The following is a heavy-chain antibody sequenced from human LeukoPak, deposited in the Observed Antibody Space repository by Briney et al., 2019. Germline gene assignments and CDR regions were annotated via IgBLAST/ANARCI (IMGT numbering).Heavy chain of an antibody. CDR1: RYTFTIYG. Sequence: SLRLSCAPSRYTFTIYGMHGVPQALRKGLECVSVTWYEGRNKTYAHSVKDRFTISRENPKNRLYLQMNSLRDEDTAVYYCERVHWGNYYLNAFDIWGQGTMVTVSS. D-gene: IGHD3-10*01. CDR3: ERVHWGNYYLNAFDI. J-gene: IGHJ3*02. CDR2: TWYEGRNK. V-gene: IGHV3-33*01.